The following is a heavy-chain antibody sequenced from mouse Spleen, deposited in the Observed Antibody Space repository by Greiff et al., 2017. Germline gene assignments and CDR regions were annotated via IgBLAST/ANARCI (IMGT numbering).Heavy chain of an antibody. CDR3: ARHELGYFDY. CDR1: GFTFSSYT. CDR2: ISSGGGNT. J-gene: IGHJ2*01. D-gene: IGHD4-1*01. V-gene: IGHV5-9*04. Sequence: EVKLVESGGGLVKPGGSLKLSCEASGFTFSSYTMSWVRQTPAQRLAWVATISSGGGNTYYPDSVKGRFTISRDNARNTLYLQMSSLRSEDTSMYYCARHELGYFDYWGQGTTLTVSS.